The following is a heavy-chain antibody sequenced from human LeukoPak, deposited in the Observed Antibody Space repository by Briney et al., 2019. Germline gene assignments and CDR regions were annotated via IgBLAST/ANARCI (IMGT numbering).Heavy chain of an antibody. D-gene: IGHD3-22*01. Sequence: PGGSLRLSCAASGFTFSSYAMHWVRQAPGKGLEWVAVISYDGSNKYYADSVKGRFTISRDNSKNTLYLQMNSLRAEDTAVYYCARDITYYYDSSGYPYPLGYYYYGMDVWGQGTTVTVSS. CDR3: ARDITYYYDSSGYPYPLGYYYYGMDV. CDR2: ISYDGSNK. V-gene: IGHV3-30-3*01. J-gene: IGHJ6*02. CDR1: GFTFSSYA.